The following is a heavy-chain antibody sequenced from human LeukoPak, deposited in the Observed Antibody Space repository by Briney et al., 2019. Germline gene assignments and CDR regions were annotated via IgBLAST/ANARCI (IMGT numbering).Heavy chain of an antibody. CDR1: GFSFTDYP. Sequence: SGGSLRLSCATSGFSFTDYPMNWVRQAPGKGLEWISNIRTTAEGAKYAYYADSVKGRVTICRDDGKNTLYLHMNSLRDDDTAVYYWATDHRYAFDYWGQGILVSVSS. D-gene: IGHD3-9*01. CDR3: ATDHRYAFDY. CDR2: IRTTAEGAKYA. J-gene: IGHJ4*02. V-gene: IGHV3-48*02.